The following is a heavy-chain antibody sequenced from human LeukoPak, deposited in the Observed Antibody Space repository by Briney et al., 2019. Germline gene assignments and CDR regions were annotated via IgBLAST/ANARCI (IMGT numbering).Heavy chain of an antibody. D-gene: IGHD6-13*01. CDR3: ARGGYSSSWYGGRFDY. Sequence: VASVKVSCKASGYTFTSYAMHWVRQAPGQRLEWMGWINAGNGNTKYSQKFQGRVTITRDTSASTAYMELSSLRSEDTAVYYCARGGYSSSWYGGRFDYWGQGTLVTVSS. J-gene: IGHJ4*02. V-gene: IGHV1-3*01. CDR1: GYTFTSYA. CDR2: INAGNGNT.